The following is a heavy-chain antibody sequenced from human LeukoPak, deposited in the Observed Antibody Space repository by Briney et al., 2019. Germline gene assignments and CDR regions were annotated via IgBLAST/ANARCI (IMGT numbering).Heavy chain of an antibody. V-gene: IGHV4-61*02. CDR2: IYTSGST. CDR3: ARRQDGHDY. Sequence: SETLSLTCTVSGYSISSGRYWSWIRQPAGKGLEWIGRIYTSGSTNYNPSLKSRVTISLDTSRNQFSLKLSSVTAADTAVYYCARRQDGHDYWGQGTLVTVSS. J-gene: IGHJ4*02. CDR1: GYSISSGRY.